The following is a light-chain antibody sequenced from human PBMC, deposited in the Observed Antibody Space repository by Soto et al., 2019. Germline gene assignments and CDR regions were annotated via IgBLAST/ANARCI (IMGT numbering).Light chain of an antibody. CDR1: QDIGTF. CDR3: QQSYSTPQIT. V-gene: IGKV1-39*01. CDR2: AAS. J-gene: IGKJ3*01. Sequence: DFQMTQSPSSLSASVGDTVTITCRASQDIGTFLNWYQQKPGKAPKLLIYAASDLLSGVSSRFSGSGSGTDFTITISSLQPEDFATYYCQQSYSTPQITFGPGTKVDMK.